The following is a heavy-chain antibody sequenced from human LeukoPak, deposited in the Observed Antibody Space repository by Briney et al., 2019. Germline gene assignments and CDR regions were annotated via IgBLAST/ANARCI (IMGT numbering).Heavy chain of an antibody. D-gene: IGHD6-19*01. CDR3: AAKEVIAVAGTVDY. J-gene: IGHJ4*02. CDR1: GFTFSSYG. CDR2: IWYDGSNE. Sequence: GRSLRLSCAASGFTFSSYGMHWVRQAPGKGLEWVAVIWYDGSNEYYADSVKGRFTISRDNAKNSLYLQMNSLRAEDTAVYYCAAKEVIAVAGTVDYWGQGTLVTVSS. V-gene: IGHV3-33*03.